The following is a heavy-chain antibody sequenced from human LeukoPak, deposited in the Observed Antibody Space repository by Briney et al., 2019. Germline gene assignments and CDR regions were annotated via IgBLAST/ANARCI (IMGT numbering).Heavy chain of an antibody. Sequence: GGSLRLSCAASGFTFSSYTMQWVRQAPGKGLEWVAVISYDGSKKYSADSVKGRFTISRDNSKNSLYLQMNSLRAEDTAVYYCATEATYCTAACYSLSDYWGQGTLVTVSS. V-gene: IGHV3-30*04. CDR1: GFTFSSYT. CDR3: ATEATYCTAACYSLSDY. J-gene: IGHJ4*02. D-gene: IGHD2-21*02. CDR2: ISYDGSKK.